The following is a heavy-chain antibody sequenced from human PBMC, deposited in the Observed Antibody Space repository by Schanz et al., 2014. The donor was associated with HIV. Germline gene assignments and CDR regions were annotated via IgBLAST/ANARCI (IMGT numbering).Heavy chain of an antibody. CDR2: INPNSGGR. J-gene: IGHJ4*02. CDR3: ARDQNVISMVRGVMGGVDY. D-gene: IGHD3-10*01. Sequence: QVQLVQSGAEVKKPGASVKVSCKASGYTFTGYSMHWVRQAPGQGLEWMGWINPNSGGRIYAQQFQGRVTMTRDTSISTAYIELRRLRSDDTAVYYCARDQNVISMVRGVMGGVDYWGQGTLVTVSS. V-gene: IGHV1-2*02. CDR1: GYTFTGYS.